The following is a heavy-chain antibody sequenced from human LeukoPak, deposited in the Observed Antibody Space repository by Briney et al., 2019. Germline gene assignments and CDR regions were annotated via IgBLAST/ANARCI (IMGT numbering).Heavy chain of an antibody. CDR2: IYTSGST. CDR1: GGSISSYY. D-gene: IGHD3-22*01. Sequence: SETLSLTCTVSGGSISSYYWSWIRQPPGKGLEWIGYIYTSGSTNYNPSLKSRVTISVETSKNQFSLKLSSLTAPDTAVYFCSRVMGDGSGYYPFDYWGQGTLVTVSS. V-gene: IGHV4-4*09. CDR3: SRVMGDGSGYYPFDY. J-gene: IGHJ4*02.